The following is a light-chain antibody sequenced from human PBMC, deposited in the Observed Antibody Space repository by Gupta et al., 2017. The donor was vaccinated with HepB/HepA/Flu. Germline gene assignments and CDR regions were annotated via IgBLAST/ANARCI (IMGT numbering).Light chain of an antibody. J-gene: IGKJ2*01. V-gene: IGKV3-11*01. CDR3: QQRSNWYT. Sequence: EIVLTQSPATLSLSPGERAILSCRASQSVNTYLAWYQQKPGQAPRLLIYDASKRATDIPGRFSGSGSGTDFTLTISGLEPEDFAVYYCQQRSNWYTFGQGTKLEI. CDR1: QSVNTY. CDR2: DAS.